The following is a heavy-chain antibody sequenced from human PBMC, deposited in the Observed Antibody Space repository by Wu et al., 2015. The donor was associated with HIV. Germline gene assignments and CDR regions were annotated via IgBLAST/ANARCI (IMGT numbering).Heavy chain of an antibody. Sequence: QVQLVQSGAEVKKPGSSVKVSCKASGGTFSSYAISWVRQAPGQGLEWMGGIIPIFGTANYAQKFQGRVTITADESTSTAYMELSSLRSEDTAVYYCARVAPIPDIVVVPAAIGAFDIWGQGTMVTVSS. D-gene: IGHD2-2*01. V-gene: IGHV1-69*12. CDR3: ARVAPIPDIVVVPAAIGAFDI. CDR1: GGTFSSYA. CDR2: IIPIFGTA. J-gene: IGHJ3*02.